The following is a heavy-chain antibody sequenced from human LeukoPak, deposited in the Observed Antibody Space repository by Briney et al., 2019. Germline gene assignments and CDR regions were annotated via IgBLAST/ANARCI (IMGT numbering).Heavy chain of an antibody. J-gene: IGHJ4*02. V-gene: IGHV1-69*13. D-gene: IGHD3-9*01. CDR1: GGTFSSYA. Sequence: ASVKVSCKASGGTFSSYAISWVRQAPGQGLEWMGGIIPIVGTANYAQKFQGRVTITADESTSTAYMELSSLRSEDTAVYYCARDGAHYDILTGYYKRDYGFDYWGQGTLVTVSS. CDR2: IIPIVGTA. CDR3: ARDGAHYDILTGYYKRDYGFDY.